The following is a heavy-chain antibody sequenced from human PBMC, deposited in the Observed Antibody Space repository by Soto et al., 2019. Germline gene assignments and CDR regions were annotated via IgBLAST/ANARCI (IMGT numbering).Heavy chain of an antibody. D-gene: IGHD2-2*01. J-gene: IGHJ6*02. CDR1: GFIFSNNG. Sequence: GFLRLSCVGSGFIFSNNGMHWVRQTPGKGLEWVAFMSYDGSDTFYADSVKGRFTISRDNSKNTLYLQMNSLRAEDTAVYYCARAEGCSSTSCYGRYGMDVWGQGTTVTV. CDR3: ARAEGCSSTSCYGRYGMDV. V-gene: IGHV3-30*05. CDR2: MSYDGSDT.